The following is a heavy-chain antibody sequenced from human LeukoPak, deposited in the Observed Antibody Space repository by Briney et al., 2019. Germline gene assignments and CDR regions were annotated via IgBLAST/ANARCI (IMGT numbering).Heavy chain of an antibody. CDR2: IKQDGSEK. J-gene: IGHJ4*02. CDR1: GVTFSSYW. V-gene: IGHV3-7*05. Sequence: GGSLRLSCAASGVTFSSYWMSWVRQAPGKGLEWVANIKQDGSEKYYVDSVKGRFTISRDNAKISLYLQMSSLRAEDTAVYYCARRVGYCSSTSCRLYYFDYWGQGTLVTVSS. D-gene: IGHD2-2*01. CDR3: ARRVGYCSSTSCRLYYFDY.